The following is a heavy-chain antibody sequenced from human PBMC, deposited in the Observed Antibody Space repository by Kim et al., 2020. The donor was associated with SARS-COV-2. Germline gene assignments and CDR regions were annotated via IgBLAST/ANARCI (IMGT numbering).Heavy chain of an antibody. D-gene: IGHD5-18*01. J-gene: IGHJ3*02. Sequence: DSVKIRFTNSRDNSKNTLYLQMNSLRAEDTAVYYCARERNTAMLNDAFDIWGPGTMVTVSS. CDR3: ARERNTAMLNDAFDI. V-gene: IGHV3-30*01.